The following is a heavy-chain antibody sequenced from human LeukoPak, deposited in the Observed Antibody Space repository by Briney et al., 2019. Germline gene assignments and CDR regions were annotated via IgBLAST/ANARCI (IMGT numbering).Heavy chain of an antibody. CDR2: IWYDGSNA. J-gene: IGHJ4*02. Sequence: GGSLRFSCAASGFTFSKYGMHWVRQAPGKGLEWVALIWYDGSNAYYADSVKGRFTISRDNSQSMLYLQMNSLRAEDTAVYYCARVEGRFYGSGSYRGFDYWGQGTLVTVSS. CDR1: GFTFSKYG. D-gene: IGHD3-10*01. CDR3: ARVEGRFYGSGSYRGFDY. V-gene: IGHV3-33*01.